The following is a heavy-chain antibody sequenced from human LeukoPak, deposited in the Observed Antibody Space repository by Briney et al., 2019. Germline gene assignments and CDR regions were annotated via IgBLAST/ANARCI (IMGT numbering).Heavy chain of an antibody. Sequence: GGSLRLSCAASGFTFSSYAMIWVRQAPGRGLERVSSISASGGDTYYLDSVTGRFTISRDNSKNTLYLQMNSLKAEDTAIYYCTKDPHAVATPRVYWGQGILVTVSS. CDR2: ISASGGDT. J-gene: IGHJ4*02. D-gene: IGHD2-21*02. CDR3: TKDPHAVATPRVY. V-gene: IGHV3-23*01. CDR1: GFTFSSYA.